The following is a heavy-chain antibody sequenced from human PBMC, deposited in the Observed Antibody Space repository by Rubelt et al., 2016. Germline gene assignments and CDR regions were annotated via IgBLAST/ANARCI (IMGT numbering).Heavy chain of an antibody. V-gene: IGHV4-31*03. CDR1: GGSISSGGYY. CDR3: ARGKEGLGVTMMDY. J-gene: IGHJ4*02. CDR2: IYYSGST. D-gene: IGHD3-22*01. Sequence: QVQLQESGPGLVKPSQTLSLTCTVSGGSISSGGYYWSWIRQHPGKGLEWIGYIYYSGSTYYNPSLKSRVTISVDTSKNQCSLKLSAVTAADTAVYYCARGKEGLGVTMMDYWGQGTLVTVSS.